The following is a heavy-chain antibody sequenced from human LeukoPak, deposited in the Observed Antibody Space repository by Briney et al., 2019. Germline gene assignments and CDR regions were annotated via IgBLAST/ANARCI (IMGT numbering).Heavy chain of an antibody. Sequence: SETLSLTCTVSGGSISSYYWSWIRQTPGKGLEWIGYISYSGSTNQNPSLKSRVTISVDTSKNHFSLKLSSVTAADTAVYYCARMPYSSGWYFRRGFDPWGQGTLVTVSS. CDR2: ISYSGST. D-gene: IGHD6-19*01. CDR3: ARMPYSSGWYFRRGFDP. V-gene: IGHV4-59*01. J-gene: IGHJ5*02. CDR1: GGSISSYY.